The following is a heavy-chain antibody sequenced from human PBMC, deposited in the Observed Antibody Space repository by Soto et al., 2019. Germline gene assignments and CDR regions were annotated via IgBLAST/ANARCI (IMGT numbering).Heavy chain of an antibody. CDR2: IYYSGST. Sequence: SETLSLTCTVSGGSLSSYYWSWIRQPPGKGLEWIGYIYYSGSTNYNPSLKSRVTISVDTSKNQFSLKLSSVTAADTAVYYCARHGDYSSGWYYYYGMDVWGQGTTVTVSS. J-gene: IGHJ6*02. CDR1: GGSLSSYY. D-gene: IGHD6-19*01. V-gene: IGHV4-59*08. CDR3: ARHGDYSSGWYYYYGMDV.